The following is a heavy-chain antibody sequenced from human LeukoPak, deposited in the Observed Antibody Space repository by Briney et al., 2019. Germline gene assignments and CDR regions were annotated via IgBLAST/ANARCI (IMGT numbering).Heavy chain of an antibody. V-gene: IGHV3-48*03. Sequence: PGGSLRLSCAASGFTFSSYEMNWVRQAPGKGLEWVSYISSSGSTIYYADSVKGRFTISRDNAKNSLYLQMNSLRAEDTAVYYCAREGGASGSYYQYYYYYMDVWGKGTTVTISS. D-gene: IGHD3-10*01. J-gene: IGHJ6*03. CDR3: AREGGASGSYYQYYYYYMDV. CDR1: GFTFSSYE. CDR2: ISSSGSTI.